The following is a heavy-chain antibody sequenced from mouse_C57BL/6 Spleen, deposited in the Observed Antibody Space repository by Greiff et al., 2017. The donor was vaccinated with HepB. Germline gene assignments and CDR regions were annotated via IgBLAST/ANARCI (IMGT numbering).Heavy chain of an antibody. V-gene: IGHV14-4*01. CDR1: GFNIKDDY. D-gene: IGHD2-2*01. CDR3: TTYGSYAMDY. J-gene: IGHJ4*01. Sequence: EVKVVESGAELVRPGASVKLSCTASGFNIKDDYMHWVKQRPEQGLEWIGWIDPENGDTEYASKFQGKATITADTSSNTAYLQLSSLTSEDTAVYYCTTYGSYAMDYWGQGTSVTVSS. CDR2: IDPENGDT.